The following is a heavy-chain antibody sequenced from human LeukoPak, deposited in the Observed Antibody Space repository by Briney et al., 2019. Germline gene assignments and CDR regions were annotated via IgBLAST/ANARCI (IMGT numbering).Heavy chain of an antibody. V-gene: IGHV4-4*02. Sequence: PSETLSLTCAVSGGSISSSNWWSWVRQPPGKGLEWIGEIYYSGSTNYNPSLKSRVTISVDKSKNQFSLKLSSVTAADTAVYYCARDCSSTSCYDAFDIWGQGTMVTVSS. CDR3: ARDCSSTSCYDAFDI. CDR2: IYYSGST. D-gene: IGHD2-2*01. J-gene: IGHJ3*02. CDR1: GGSISSSNW.